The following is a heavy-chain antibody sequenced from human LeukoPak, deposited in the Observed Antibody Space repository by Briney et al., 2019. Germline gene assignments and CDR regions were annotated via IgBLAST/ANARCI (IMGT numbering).Heavy chain of an antibody. D-gene: IGHD3-16*01. CDR1: GFTSTNFA. V-gene: IGHV1-58*01. CDR2: IIVGSGAT. J-gene: IGHJ4*02. Sequence: TSVKVSCKASGFTSTNFAVQWVRQARGQRLEWIGWIIVGSGATKCAQDFQERVTITRDLSTSTLYMELRSLTSEDTAVYYCAADLSNPRMGASYLDSWGQGALVTVSS. CDR3: AADLSNPRMGASYLDS.